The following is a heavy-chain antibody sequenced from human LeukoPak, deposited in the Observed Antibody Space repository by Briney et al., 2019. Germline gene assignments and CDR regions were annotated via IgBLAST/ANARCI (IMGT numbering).Heavy chain of an antibody. J-gene: IGHJ5*02. D-gene: IGHD4-17*01. CDR1: GGSISSSSYY. CDR3: ARLYPGYGDLNWFDP. CDR2: IYYSGST. Sequence: PSETLSLTCTVSGGSISSSSYYWGWIRQPPGKGLEWIGTIYYSGSTYYNPSLKSRVTMSVDTSKNQFSLKLRSVTAANTAMYYCARLYPGYGDLNWFDPWGQGTLVTVSS. V-gene: IGHV4-39*01.